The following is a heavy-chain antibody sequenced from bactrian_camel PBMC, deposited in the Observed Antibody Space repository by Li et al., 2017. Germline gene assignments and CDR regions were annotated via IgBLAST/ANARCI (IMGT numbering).Heavy chain of an antibody. D-gene: IGHD3*01. Sequence: HVQLVESGGGSVQAGGSLRLSCAPSGQSFTGYCMAWFRQAPGEERKAVASLDSDGTTSYADSVKGRFTISKDNAKSTLDLQMNDLSPEDTGKYYCAASILEGDVRCSTPTWRGYFNHFAYWGRGTQVTV. CDR1: GQSFTGYC. CDR2: LDSDGTTS. V-gene: IGHV3-2*01. CDR3: AASILEGDVRCSTPTWRGYFNHFAY. J-gene: IGHJ6*01.